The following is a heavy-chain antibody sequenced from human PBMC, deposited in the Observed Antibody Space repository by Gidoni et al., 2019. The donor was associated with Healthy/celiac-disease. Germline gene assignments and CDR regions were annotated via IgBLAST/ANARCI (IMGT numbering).Heavy chain of an antibody. Sequence: QVQLVESGGGVVQPGRSLRLSCAASGFTFSSYAMHWVRQAPGKGLEWVAVISYDGSNKYYADSVKGRFTISRDNSKNTLYLQMNSLRAEDTAVYYCARSSYSSSWSEHYYYYYGMDVWGQGTTVTVSS. D-gene: IGHD6-13*01. CDR1: GFTFSSYA. CDR2: ISYDGSNK. J-gene: IGHJ6*02. V-gene: IGHV3-30-3*01. CDR3: ARSSYSSSWSEHYYYYYGMDV.